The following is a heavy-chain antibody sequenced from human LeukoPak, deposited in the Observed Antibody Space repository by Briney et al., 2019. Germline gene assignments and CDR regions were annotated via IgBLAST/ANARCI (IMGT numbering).Heavy chain of an antibody. CDR1: GFTFSSYS. Sequence: GGSLRISCAASGFTFSSYSMNWVRQAPGKGLEWVSSISSSSIYIYYADSMKGRFTISRDNAKKSLYLQMNSLRAEDTAVYYCARGHGVVAASDDAFDIWGQGTMVTVSS. D-gene: IGHD2-2*01. CDR2: ISSSSIYI. CDR3: ARGHGVVAASDDAFDI. V-gene: IGHV3-21*01. J-gene: IGHJ3*02.